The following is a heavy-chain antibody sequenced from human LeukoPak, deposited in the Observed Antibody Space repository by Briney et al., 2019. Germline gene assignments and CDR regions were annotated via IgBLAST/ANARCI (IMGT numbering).Heavy chain of an antibody. CDR3: ASSLFWDIVATIDY. CDR2: IYTSPST. J-gene: IGHJ4*02. V-gene: IGHV4-61*02. CDR1: GGSISSGRYY. Sequence: SETLSLTCTVSGGSISSGRYYWSWIRQPGGKGLAWIGRIYTSPSTNYNPSLKSRVTISVDPSKNQFSLKLSSVTAADTALYYCASSLFWDIVATIDYWGQGTLVTVSS. D-gene: IGHD5-12*01.